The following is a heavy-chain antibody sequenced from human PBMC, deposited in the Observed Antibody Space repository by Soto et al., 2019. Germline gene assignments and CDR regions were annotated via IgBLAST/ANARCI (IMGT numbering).Heavy chain of an antibody. J-gene: IGHJ4*02. Sequence: QLQLQESGPGLVKPSETLSLTCTVSGGSISSSSYYWGWIRQPPGKGLEWIGSIYYSGSTYYNPSLKSRVTISVDTSKNQFSLKLSSVTAADTAVYYCARPRYSSGQNPIYYFDYWGQGTLVTVSS. D-gene: IGHD6-19*01. V-gene: IGHV4-39*01. CDR1: GGSISSSSYY. CDR3: ARPRYSSGQNPIYYFDY. CDR2: IYYSGST.